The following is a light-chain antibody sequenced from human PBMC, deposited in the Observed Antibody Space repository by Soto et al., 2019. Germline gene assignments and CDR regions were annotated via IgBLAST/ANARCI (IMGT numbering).Light chain of an antibody. CDR3: HQYYSSPLT. J-gene: IGKJ4*01. V-gene: IGKV4-1*01. CDR2: GAS. Sequence: DIVLTQPPDSLAMSLGERATINCKSSQSVLASSNNKNLLDWYQQKPGQPPKLLIYGASTRESGVPGRFRGSGSGTDFILTISSLQAEDVAVYYCHQYYSSPLTFGGGTNVEIK. CDR1: QSVLASSNNKNL.